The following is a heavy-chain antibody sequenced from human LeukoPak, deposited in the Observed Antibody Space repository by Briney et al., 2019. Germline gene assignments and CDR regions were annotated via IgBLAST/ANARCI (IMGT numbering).Heavy chain of an antibody. V-gene: IGHV4-34*01. CDR3: ARDCCGGDPDAFDI. Sequence: SETLSLTCAVYGGSFSDYYWSWIRQPPGKGLEWIGEINHSGSTNYNPSLKSRVPISVDTSKNQFSLRLSSVTAADTAVYYCARDCCGGDPDAFDIWGQGTMVTVSS. CDR2: INHSGST. CDR1: GGSFSDYY. D-gene: IGHD2-21*02. J-gene: IGHJ3*02.